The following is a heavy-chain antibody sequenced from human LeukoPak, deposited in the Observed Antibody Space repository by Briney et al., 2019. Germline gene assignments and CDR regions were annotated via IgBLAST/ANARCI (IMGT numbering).Heavy chain of an antibody. CDR2: INPNSGGT. Sequence: GASVKVSCKASGYTFTDYYMHWVRQAPGQGLEWMGWINPNSGGTYYAQQFQDRVTMTRDTSINTAYMELSRLRSDDTAMFYCAREMSQVSTVDYWGQGTLVTVSS. CDR1: GYTFTDYY. CDR3: AREMSQVSTVDY. V-gene: IGHV1-2*02. J-gene: IGHJ4*02. D-gene: IGHD5/OR15-5a*01.